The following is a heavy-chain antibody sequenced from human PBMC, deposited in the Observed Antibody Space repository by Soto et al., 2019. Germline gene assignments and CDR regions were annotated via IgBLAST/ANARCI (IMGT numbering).Heavy chain of an antibody. Sequence: QVQLQESGPGLVKPSGTLSLMCTVSGGSVISTNWWSWVRQPPGKGLEWIGEIYHSGSTNYKPSLDSRVTISIDRSKNLFSLQLTSVTAADTAVYYCARGGGGIENGYDGSGYHSPFDYWGQGTLVTVSS. V-gene: IGHV4-4*02. CDR2: IYHSGST. CDR3: ARGGGGIENGYDGSGYHSPFDY. J-gene: IGHJ4*02. D-gene: IGHD3-22*01. CDR1: GGSVISTNW.